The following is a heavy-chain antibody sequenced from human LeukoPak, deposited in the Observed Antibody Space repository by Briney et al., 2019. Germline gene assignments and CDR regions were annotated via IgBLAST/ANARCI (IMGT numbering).Heavy chain of an antibody. J-gene: IGHJ5*02. CDR3: AKDAIRGVIVSYFDP. CDR2: ISDDGTNT. V-gene: IGHV3-30*18. CDR1: GFTFSDYA. Sequence: GGSLRLSCTASGFTFSDYAIHWVRQAPGKGLEWVAVISDDGTNTFYGDSVKGRFTISRDNSNNTLFLQMSSLRADDTAVYYYAKDAIRGVIVSYFDPWGQGTRVTVSS. D-gene: IGHD3-10*01.